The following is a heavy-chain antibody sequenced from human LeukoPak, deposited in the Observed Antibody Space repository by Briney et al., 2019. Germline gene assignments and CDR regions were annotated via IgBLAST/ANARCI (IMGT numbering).Heavy chain of an antibody. V-gene: IGHV3-30*02. CDR2: IRYDGSNK. J-gene: IGHJ3*02. CDR1: GFTFSSYG. Sequence: PGGSLRLSCAASGFTFSSYGMHWVRQAPGKGLEWVAFIRYDGSNKYYADSVKGRFTISRDNSKNTLYLQVNSLRAEDTAVYYCAKNDILTLDAFDIWGQGTMVTVSS. CDR3: AKNDILTLDAFDI. D-gene: IGHD3-9*01.